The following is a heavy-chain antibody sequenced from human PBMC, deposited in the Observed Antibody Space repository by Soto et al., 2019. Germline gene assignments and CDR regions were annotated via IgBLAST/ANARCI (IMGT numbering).Heavy chain of an antibody. CDR1: GFTFSRYS. D-gene: IGHD3-3*01. Sequence: GGSLRLSCAASGFTFSRYSMNWVQQAPGKGLEGVSSISSSSSYIYYTDSVTGRFTIPRDNAKNSLYLEMNSLRAESTAVYYCARDGVLYYDFWTSPNYYYYMDVWGKGTTVTVSS. CDR2: ISSSSSYI. V-gene: IGHV3-21*01. CDR3: ARDGVLYYDFWTSPNYYYYMDV. J-gene: IGHJ6*03.